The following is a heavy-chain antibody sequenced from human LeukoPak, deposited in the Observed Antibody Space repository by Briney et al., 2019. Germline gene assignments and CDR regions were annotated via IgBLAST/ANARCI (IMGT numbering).Heavy chain of an antibody. CDR3: ARHGYQLLWFGVYYYMDV. CDR2: IYYSGST. Sequence: SETLSLTCTVSGGSISSYYWSWIRQPPGKGLEWIGYIYYSGSTHYNPSLKSRVTISVDTSKNQFSLKLSSVTAADTAVYYCARHGYQLLWFGVYYYMDVWGKGTTVTISS. V-gene: IGHV4-59*08. CDR1: GGSISSYY. J-gene: IGHJ6*03. D-gene: IGHD3-10*01.